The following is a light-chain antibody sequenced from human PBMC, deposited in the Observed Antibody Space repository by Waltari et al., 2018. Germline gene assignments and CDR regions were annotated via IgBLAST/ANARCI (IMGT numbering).Light chain of an antibody. CDR2: EAS. CDR1: QDISNY. CDR3: QQYDNLPFT. V-gene: IGKV1-33*01. Sequence: DIQMTQSPSSLSASVGDRVTITCQASQDISNYLNWYQQKPGQAPKLLIYEASNLETGVPSRFSGSGSGTDFTFTISSLQPEDIATYYCQQYDNLPFTFGPGTKVDIK. J-gene: IGKJ3*01.